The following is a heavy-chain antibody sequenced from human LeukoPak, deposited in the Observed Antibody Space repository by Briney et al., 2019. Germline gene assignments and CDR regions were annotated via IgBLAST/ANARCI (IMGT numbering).Heavy chain of an antibody. CDR1: GFTFSRFW. J-gene: IGHJ4*02. CDR3: AKDLSGGYHSYYFDF. V-gene: IGHV3-7*01. Sequence: PGGSLRLSCATSGFTFSRFWMSWVRQAPGKGLEWVANMNPDGSEIYYVDSVKGRFTISRDNAKNSLFLQMNSLRNEDTAVYFCAKDLSGGYHSYYFDFWGQGTPVTVSS. D-gene: IGHD5-18*01. CDR2: MNPDGSEI.